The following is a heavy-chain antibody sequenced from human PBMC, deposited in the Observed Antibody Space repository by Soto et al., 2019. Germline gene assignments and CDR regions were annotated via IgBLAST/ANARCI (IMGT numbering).Heavy chain of an antibody. CDR1: GYTFTSYA. Sequence: ASVKVSCKASGYTFTSYAMHWVRQAPGQRLERMGWINAGNGNTKYSQKFQGRVTITRDTSASTAYMGLSSLRSEDTAVYYCARNSIAAAGTGWFDPWGQGTLVTVSS. D-gene: IGHD6-13*01. CDR3: ARNSIAAAGTGWFDP. J-gene: IGHJ5*02. V-gene: IGHV1-3*01. CDR2: INAGNGNT.